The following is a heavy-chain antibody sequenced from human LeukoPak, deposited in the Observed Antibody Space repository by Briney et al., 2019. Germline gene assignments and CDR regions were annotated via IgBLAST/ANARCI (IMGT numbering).Heavy chain of an antibody. V-gene: IGHV3-30*18. CDR3: AKGLRYYDILTGFDP. D-gene: IGHD3-9*01. CDR1: GFTFSSYG. J-gene: IGHJ5*02. Sequence: GGSLRLSCAASGFTFSSYGMHWVRQAPGKGLEWVAVISYVGSNKYYADSVKGRFTISRDNSKNTLYLQMNSLRAEDTAVYYCAKGLRYYDILTGFDPWGQGTLVTVSS. CDR2: ISYVGSNK.